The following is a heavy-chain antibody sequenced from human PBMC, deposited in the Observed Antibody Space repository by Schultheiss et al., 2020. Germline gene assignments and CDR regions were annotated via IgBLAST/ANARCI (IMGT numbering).Heavy chain of an antibody. Sequence: VGSLRLSCAASGFTFSSYSMNWVRQAPGKGLEWVSSISSSSSYIYYADSVKGRFTISRDNAKNSLYLQMNSLRAEDTAVYYCARMGIFGVVIIPVNGYYFDYWGQGTLVTVSS. J-gene: IGHJ4*02. V-gene: IGHV3-21*01. CDR2: ISSSSSYI. D-gene: IGHD3-3*01. CDR1: GFTFSSYS. CDR3: ARMGIFGVVIIPVNGYYFDY.